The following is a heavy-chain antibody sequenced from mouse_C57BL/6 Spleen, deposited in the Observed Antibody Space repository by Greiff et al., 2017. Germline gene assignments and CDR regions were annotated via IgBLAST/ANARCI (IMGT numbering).Heavy chain of an antibody. D-gene: IGHD1-1*01. Sequence: VKLQESGAELVKPGASVKISCKASGYAFSSYWMNWVKQRPGKGLEWIGQIYPGDGDTNYNGKFKGKATLTADKSSSTAYMQLSSLTSEDSAVYFCARSGITTVVEAYWGQGTLVTVSA. J-gene: IGHJ3*01. V-gene: IGHV1-80*01. CDR2: IYPGDGDT. CDR3: ARSGITTVVEAY. CDR1: GYAFSSYW.